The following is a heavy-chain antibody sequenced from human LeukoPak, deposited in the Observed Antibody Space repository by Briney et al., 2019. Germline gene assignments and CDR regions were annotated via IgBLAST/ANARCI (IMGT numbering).Heavy chain of an antibody. CDR1: GGSFSGYY. D-gene: IGHD3-10*01. CDR2: INHSGST. J-gene: IGHJ4*02. CDR3: ARGFGYYYGSGSYYH. Sequence: NPSETLSLTCAVYGGSFSGYYWSWIRQPPGKGLKWIGEINHSGSTNYNPSLKSRVTISVDTSKNQFSLKLSSVTAADTAVYYCARGFGYYYGSGSYYHWGQGTLVTVSS. V-gene: IGHV4-34*01.